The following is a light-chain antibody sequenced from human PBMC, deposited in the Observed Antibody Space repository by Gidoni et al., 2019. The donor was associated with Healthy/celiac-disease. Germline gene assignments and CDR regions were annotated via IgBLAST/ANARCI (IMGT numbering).Light chain of an antibody. V-gene: IGKV1-27*01. Sequence: DIQMTQSPSSLSASVGDRVTITCRASQGISNYLAWYQQKPGKVPKLLIYAASTLQSGVPSRFSGSGSGTDFTLTISSLQPEDVATYYCQKYNSASETFXPXTKVXIK. CDR1: QGISNY. CDR2: AAS. CDR3: QKYNSASET. J-gene: IGKJ3*01.